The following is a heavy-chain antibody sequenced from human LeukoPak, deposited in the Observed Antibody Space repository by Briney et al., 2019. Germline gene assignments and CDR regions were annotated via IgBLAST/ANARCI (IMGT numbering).Heavy chain of an antibody. CDR1: GGSISSSSYY. CDR3: ARVGTFVEIGYFDY. D-gene: IGHD5-24*01. J-gene: IGHJ4*02. CDR2: IYYSGST. V-gene: IGHV4-39*07. Sequence: SETLSLTCTVSGGSISSSSYYWGWIRQPPGKGLEWIGSIYYSGSTYYNPSLKSRVTISVDTSKNQFSLKLSSVTAADTAVYYCARVGTFVEIGYFDYWGQGTLVTVSS.